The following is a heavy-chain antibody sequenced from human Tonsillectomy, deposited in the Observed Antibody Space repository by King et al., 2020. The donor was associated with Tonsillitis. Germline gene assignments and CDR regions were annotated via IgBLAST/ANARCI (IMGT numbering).Heavy chain of an antibody. CDR1: GGSVSSDSYY. V-gene: IGHV4-61*01. J-gene: IGHJ4*02. CDR3: ARMWEWIPDY. Sequence: QLQESGPGLVKPSETLSLTCTVSGGSVSSDSYYWSWIRQPPGKGLEWIGYIYYSGSTDYNPSLKSRVTISVDTSKNQFSLKVSSVTAADTAVYYCARMWEWIPDYWGQGTLVTVSS. CDR2: IYYSGST. D-gene: IGHD1-26*01.